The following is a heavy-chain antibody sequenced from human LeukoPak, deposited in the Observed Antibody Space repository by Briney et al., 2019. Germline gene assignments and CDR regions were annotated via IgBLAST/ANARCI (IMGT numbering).Heavy chain of an antibody. J-gene: IGHJ4*02. CDR2: IYYSGST. CDR3: ARGGMKVDY. Sequence: PSETLSLTCTVSGGSISSYYWSWVRQPPGKGLEWIGYIYYSGSTNYNPSLKSRVTTSVDTSKNQFSLKLSSVTAADTAVYYCARGGMKVDYWGQGTLVTVSS. D-gene: IGHD1-26*01. V-gene: IGHV4-59*01. CDR1: GGSISSYY.